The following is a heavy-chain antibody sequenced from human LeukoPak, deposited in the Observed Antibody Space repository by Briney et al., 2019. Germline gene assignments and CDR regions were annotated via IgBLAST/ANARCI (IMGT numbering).Heavy chain of an antibody. D-gene: IGHD3-10*01. CDR2: ISGSGGST. CDR1: GFTFSSYA. CDR3: AKDPHYGSGSPHFDY. Sequence: GGSLRLSCAASGFTFSSYAMSWVRQAPGKGLEWVSAISGSGGSTYYADSVKGQFTISRDNSKNTLYLQMNSLRAEDTAVYYCAKDPHYGSGSPHFDYWGQGTLVTVSS. V-gene: IGHV3-23*01. J-gene: IGHJ4*02.